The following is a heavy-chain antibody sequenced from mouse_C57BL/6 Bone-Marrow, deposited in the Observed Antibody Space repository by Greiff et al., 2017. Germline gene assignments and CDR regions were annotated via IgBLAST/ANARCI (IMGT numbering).Heavy chain of an antibody. D-gene: IGHD3-1*01. CDR1: GYTFTSYW. CDR3: ARSGDSYYFDY. V-gene: IGHV1-59*01. Sequence: QLQQPGAELVRPGTSVKLSCKASGYTFTSYWMHWVKQRPGQGLEWIGVIDPSDSYTNYNQKFKGKATLTVDTSSSTAYMQLSSLTSEDSAVYYCARSGDSYYFDYWDQGTTLTVSS. CDR2: IDPSDSYT. J-gene: IGHJ2*01.